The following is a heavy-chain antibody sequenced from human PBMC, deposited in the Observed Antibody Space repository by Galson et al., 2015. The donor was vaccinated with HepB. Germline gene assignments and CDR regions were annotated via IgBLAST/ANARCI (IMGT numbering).Heavy chain of an antibody. V-gene: IGHV1-69*13. J-gene: IGHJ6*02. CDR3: ARSIRFLEWLPSSWYYYYGMDV. CDR1: GGTFSSYA. D-gene: IGHD3-3*01. CDR2: IIPIFGTA. Sequence: SVKVSCKASGGTFSSYAISWVRQAPGQGLEWMGGIIPIFGTANYAQKFQGRVTITADESTSTAYMELSSLRSEDTAVYYCARSIRFLEWLPSSWYYYYGMDVWGQGTTVTVSS.